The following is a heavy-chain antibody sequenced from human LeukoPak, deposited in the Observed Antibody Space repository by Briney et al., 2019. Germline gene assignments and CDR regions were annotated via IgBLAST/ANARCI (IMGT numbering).Heavy chain of an antibody. D-gene: IGHD3-22*01. CDR2: IYISGST. V-gene: IGHV4-4*09. J-gene: IGHJ3*01. CDR1: GGSISSYY. Sequence: SETLSLTCTVSGGSISSYYWGWIRRPPGKGLEWIGYIYISGSTDYNPSLKSRVTISLDTSKNLFSLKLSSLTAADTAVYYCARHRGYERTGYYFLDAFDFWGQGTMVTVSS. CDR3: ARHRGYERTGYYFLDAFDF.